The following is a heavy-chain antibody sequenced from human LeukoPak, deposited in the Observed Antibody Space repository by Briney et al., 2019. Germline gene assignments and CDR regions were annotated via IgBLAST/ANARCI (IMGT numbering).Heavy chain of an antibody. Sequence: GGSLRLSCAASGFTFSSYAMHWVRQAPGKGLKWVAVISYDGSNKYYADSVKGRFTISRDNSKNTLYLQMNSLRAEDTAVYYCARDLAYYDSSGYHPDYWGQGTLVTVSS. D-gene: IGHD3-22*01. CDR3: ARDLAYYDSSGYHPDY. J-gene: IGHJ4*02. V-gene: IGHV3-30-3*01. CDR2: ISYDGSNK. CDR1: GFTFSSYA.